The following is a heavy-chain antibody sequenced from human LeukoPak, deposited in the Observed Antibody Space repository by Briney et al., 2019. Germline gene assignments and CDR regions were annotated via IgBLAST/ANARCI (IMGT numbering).Heavy chain of an antibody. Sequence: GGSLRLSCAASGFTFSGSAMHWVRQASGKGLEWVGRIRSKANSYATAYAASVKGRFTISRDDSKNTAYLQMNSLKTEDTAVYYCTRYYYYDSSGYRTPLYYYYMDVWGKGTTVTASS. J-gene: IGHJ6*03. CDR2: IRSKANSYAT. CDR3: TRYYYYDSSGYRTPLYYYYMDV. CDR1: GFTFSGSA. D-gene: IGHD3-22*01. V-gene: IGHV3-73*01.